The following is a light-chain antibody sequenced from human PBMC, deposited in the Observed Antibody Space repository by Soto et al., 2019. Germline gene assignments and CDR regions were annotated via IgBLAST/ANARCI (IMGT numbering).Light chain of an antibody. J-gene: IGLJ1*01. V-gene: IGLV2-8*01. CDR2: EVS. Sequence: GTSSDVGGYNYVSWYQQHPGKAPKLMIYEVSKRPSGVPDRFSGSKSGNTASLTVSGLQAEDEADYYCSSYAGSNIYYVFGTGTKVTVL. CDR3: SSYAGSNIYYV. CDR1: SSDVGGYNY.